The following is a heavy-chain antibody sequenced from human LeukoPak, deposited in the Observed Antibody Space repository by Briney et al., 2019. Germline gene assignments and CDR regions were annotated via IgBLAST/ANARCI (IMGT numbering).Heavy chain of an antibody. CDR3: ARDGKVVPAYHFDY. CDR2: INPSGGGT. J-gene: IGHJ4*02. V-gene: IGHV1-46*01. CDR1: GYTFTSYY. Sequence: GASVKVSCKASGYTFTSYYIHWVRQAPGQGLEWMGIINPSGGGTSYAQKFQGRVTMTRDTSTSTVYMELSSLRSEDTAVYYCARDGKVVPAYHFDYWARDPWSPSPQ. D-gene: IGHD2-2*01.